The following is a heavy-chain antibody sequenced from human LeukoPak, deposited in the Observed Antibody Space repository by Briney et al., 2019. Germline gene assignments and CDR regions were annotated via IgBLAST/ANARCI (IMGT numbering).Heavy chain of an antibody. CDR2: IDPSDSYT. Sequence: GESLKISCKGSGYSFTSYWIGWVRQMPGKGLEWMGRIDPSDSYTNYSPSFQGHVTISADKSISTAYLQWSSLKASDTAMYYCAFGYCSSTSCYVFDYWGQGTLVTVSS. D-gene: IGHD2-2*03. V-gene: IGHV5-10-1*01. CDR1: GYSFTSYW. J-gene: IGHJ4*02. CDR3: AFGYCSSTSCYVFDY.